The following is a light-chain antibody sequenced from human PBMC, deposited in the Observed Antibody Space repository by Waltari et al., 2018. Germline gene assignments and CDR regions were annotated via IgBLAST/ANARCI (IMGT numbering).Light chain of an antibody. CDR1: QSVSSY. Sequence: EIVLTQSPATLSLSPGERATLSCRSSQSVSSYLACYQQKVGQAPRLLIYDASNRATGIPARFSGSGSGTDFTFTISNLEPEDFAVYYCLQRSSWPWTFGQGTKVEIK. J-gene: IGKJ1*01. CDR3: LQRSSWPWT. CDR2: DAS. V-gene: IGKV3-11*01.